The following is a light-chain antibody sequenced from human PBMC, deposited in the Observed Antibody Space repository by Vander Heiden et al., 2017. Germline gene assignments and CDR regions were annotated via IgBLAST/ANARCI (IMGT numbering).Light chain of an antibody. CDR2: KAS. Sequence: DIQMTQSPSTLSASVGDSVTITCRASQSVSSLLAWYQQKPGEAPRLLIYKASNLGSGVPSRFSGSGSGTEFTLTISILQPDVSATYSCQHYNTYSYTFGQGTKLEIK. CDR3: QHYNTYSYT. V-gene: IGKV1-5*03. J-gene: IGKJ2*01. CDR1: QSVSSL.